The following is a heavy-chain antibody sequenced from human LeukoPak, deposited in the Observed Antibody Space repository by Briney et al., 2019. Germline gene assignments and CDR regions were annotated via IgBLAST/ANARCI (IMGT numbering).Heavy chain of an antibody. CDR3: AAQYSGYVRLDY. V-gene: IGHV4-34*01. CDR2: ISHSGST. D-gene: IGHD5-12*01. Sequence: SETLSLTCAVCGGSFSDYYWSWVRQPPGKGLEWIGEISHSGSTNYNPSLKSRVTMSVDTSKNQFSLKLTSVTAADTAVYYCAAQYSGYVRLDYWGQGTLVTVSS. CDR1: GGSFSDYY. J-gene: IGHJ4*02.